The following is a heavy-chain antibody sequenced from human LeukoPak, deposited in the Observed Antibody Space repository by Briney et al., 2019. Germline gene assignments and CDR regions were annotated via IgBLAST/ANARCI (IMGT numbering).Heavy chain of an antibody. D-gene: IGHD3-10*01. CDR3: ARVNYGSATKEDD. CDR1: GGSISSGGYY. CDR2: IYYSGSA. V-gene: IGHV4-31*03. Sequence: SETLSLTCTVSGGSISSGGYYWSWIRQHPGKGLEWIGYIYYSGSAYYNPSLKSRVTISVDTSENQFSLKLSSVTAADTAVYYCARVNYGSATKEDDWGQGTLVTVSS. J-gene: IGHJ4*02.